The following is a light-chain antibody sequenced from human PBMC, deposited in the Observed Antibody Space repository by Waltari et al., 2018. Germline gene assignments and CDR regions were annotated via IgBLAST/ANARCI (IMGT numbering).Light chain of an antibody. CDR3: AAWDDSLIGVA. Sequence: QSVLTQPPSASGTPGQRVTISCSGSSSNIGSNTVNWYQQLPGTSPKLLIYGGNQRPSGVPARFSGSKSGTSASLAIGGLQSDDEADYYCAAWDDSLIGVAFGGGTRLTVL. CDR2: GGN. V-gene: IGLV1-44*01. J-gene: IGLJ2*01. CDR1: SSNIGSNT.